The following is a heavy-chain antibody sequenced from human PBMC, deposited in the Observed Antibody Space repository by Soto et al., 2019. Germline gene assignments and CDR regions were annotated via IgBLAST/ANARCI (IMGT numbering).Heavy chain of an antibody. V-gene: IGHV4-30-4*01. D-gene: IGHD6-13*01. CDR2: IYYSGST. J-gene: IGHJ6*02. CDR1: SGSISSGDYY. Sequence: QVQLQESGPGLVKPSQTLSLTCTVSSGSISSGDYYWSWIRQPPGKGLEWIGYIYYSGSTYYNPSPMSRVTISVDTSKNQFSLNLSSVTAADTAVYYCARVPGYSSPYYGMDVWGQGTTVTVSS. CDR3: ARVPGYSSPYYGMDV.